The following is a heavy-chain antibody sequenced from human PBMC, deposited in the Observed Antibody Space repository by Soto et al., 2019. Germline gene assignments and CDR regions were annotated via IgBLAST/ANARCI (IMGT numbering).Heavy chain of an antibody. CDR1: GFTVSSRY. CDR2: IYTSGTT. J-gene: IGHJ4*02. V-gene: IGHV3-53*01. D-gene: IGHD3-16*01. Sequence: EVQLVESGGGLIQPGGSLRLSCAATGFTVSSRYMTWVRQAPGEGLEWVSVIYTSGTTYYADSVKGRFTISRDNSKNTLYLQMNSLRAEDTAVYYCARDIPAAGGGYLDHWGQGTLVAVSS. CDR3: ARDIPAAGGGYLDH.